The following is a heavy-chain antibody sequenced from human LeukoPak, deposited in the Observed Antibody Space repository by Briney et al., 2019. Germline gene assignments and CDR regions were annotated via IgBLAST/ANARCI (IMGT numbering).Heavy chain of an antibody. CDR2: IGIAGDT. CDR3: ARAVAGTSFDY. J-gene: IGHJ4*02. V-gene: IGHV3-13*01. Sequence: PGGSLRLSCAASGFTFSNYDMHWVRQATGKGLEWVSVIGIAGDTYYPGSVKDRFTISREDAKNSLYLQMNSLRAGDTAVYYCARAVAGTSFDYWGQGTLVTVSS. D-gene: IGHD6-19*01. CDR1: GFTFSNYD.